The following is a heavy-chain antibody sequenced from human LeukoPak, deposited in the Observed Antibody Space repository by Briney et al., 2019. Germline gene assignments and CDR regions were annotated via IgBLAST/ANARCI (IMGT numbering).Heavy chain of an antibody. CDR2: IWYDGSNK. CDR1: GFTFSSYG. V-gene: IGHV3-33*06. D-gene: IGHD2-2*01. CDR3: AKGYCSSTSCYYYYYMDV. Sequence: GSLRLSCAASGFTFSSYGMHWVRQAPGKGLEWVAVIWYDGSNKYYADSVKGRFTISRGNSKNTLYLQMNSLRAEDTAVYYCAKGYCSSTSCYYYYYMDVWGKGTTVTVSS. J-gene: IGHJ6*03.